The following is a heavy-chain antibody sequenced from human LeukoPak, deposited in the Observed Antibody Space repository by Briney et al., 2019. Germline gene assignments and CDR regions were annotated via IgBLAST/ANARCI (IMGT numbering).Heavy chain of an antibody. Sequence: PGGSLRPSCAASGFTFSNYGMNWVRQAPGKGLEWVSGITGRGENTYYADSVKGRFTISRDNSKNTLYLQMNSLRAEDAAIYYCARDRRLASFDYGGQGTLVTVSS. J-gene: IGHJ4*02. CDR3: ARDRRLASFDY. D-gene: IGHD6-25*01. CDR1: GFTFSNYG. CDR2: ITGRGENT. V-gene: IGHV3-23*01.